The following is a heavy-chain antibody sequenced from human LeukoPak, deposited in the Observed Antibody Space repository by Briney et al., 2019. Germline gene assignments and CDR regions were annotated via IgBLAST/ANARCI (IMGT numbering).Heavy chain of an antibody. CDR2: ISWDGGST. CDR1: GFTFDDYT. J-gene: IGHJ6*02. D-gene: IGHD2-15*01. Sequence: GGSLRLSCAASGFTFDDYTMHWVRQAPGKGLEWLSLISWDGGSTYYADSVKGRFTISRDNSKNSLYLQMNSLRTEDTALYYCAKDSAAYCSGGSCYSYGMDVWGQGTTVTVSS. CDR3: AKDSAAYCSGGSCYSYGMDV. V-gene: IGHV3-43*01.